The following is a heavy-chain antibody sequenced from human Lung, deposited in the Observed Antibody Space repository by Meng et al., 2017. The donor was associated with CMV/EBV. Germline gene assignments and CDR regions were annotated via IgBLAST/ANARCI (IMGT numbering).Heavy chain of an antibody. CDR3: ARGFLSFVRVFDY. CDR2: INHSGST. Sequence: VQLQQWGAGLLKPAETLSLTCAGYGGSFSGYYWSWIRQPPGKGLEWIGEINHSGSTNYNPSLKSRVTISVDTSKNQFSLKLSSVTAADTAVYYCARGFLSFVRVFDYWGQGTLVTVSS. D-gene: IGHD2/OR15-2a*01. V-gene: IGHV4-34*01. J-gene: IGHJ4*02. CDR1: GGSFSGYY.